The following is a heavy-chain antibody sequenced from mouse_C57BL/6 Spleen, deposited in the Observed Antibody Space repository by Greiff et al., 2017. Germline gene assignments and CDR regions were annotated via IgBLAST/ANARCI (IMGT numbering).Heavy chain of an antibody. CDR3: AREGDYYGRSHAMDY. V-gene: IGHV1-59*01. Sequence: QVQLQQPGAELVRPGTSVKLSCKASGYTFTSYWMHWVKQRPGQGLEWIGVIDPSDSYTNYNQKFKGKATLTVDTSSRTAYMQLSSLTSEDSAVYDGAREGDYYGRSHAMDYWGQGTSVTVSS. CDR1: GYTFTSYW. CDR2: IDPSDSYT. D-gene: IGHD1-1*01. J-gene: IGHJ4*01.